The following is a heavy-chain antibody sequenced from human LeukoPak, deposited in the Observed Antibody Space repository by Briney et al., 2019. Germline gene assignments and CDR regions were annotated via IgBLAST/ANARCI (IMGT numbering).Heavy chain of an antibody. CDR1: GFTFSSYA. J-gene: IGHJ6*03. D-gene: IGHD3-10*01. V-gene: IGHV3-30*04. CDR3: ARDGWVRGVIRRTYYYYYMDG. Sequence: SGGSLRLSCAASGFTFSSYAMHWVRQAPGKGLEWVAVISYDGSNKYYADSVKGRFTISRDNSKNTLYLQMNSLRAEDTAVYYCARDGWVRGVIRRTYYYYYMDGWGKGTTVTVSS. CDR2: ISYDGSNK.